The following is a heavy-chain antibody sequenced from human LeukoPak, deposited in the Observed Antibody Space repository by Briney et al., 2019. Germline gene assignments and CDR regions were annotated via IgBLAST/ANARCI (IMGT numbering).Heavy chain of an antibody. CDR3: ARDIGVQVWPTGMDV. V-gene: IGHV3-30-3*01. D-gene: IGHD1-1*01. CDR2: ISYDGSNK. J-gene: IGHJ6*02. CDR1: GFTFSSYA. Sequence: GGSLRLSCAASGFTFSSYAMHWVRQAPGKGLEWVAVISYDGSNKYYADSVKGRFTISRDNSKNTLYLQMNSLRAEDTAVYYCARDIGVQVWPTGMDVWGQGTTVTVSS.